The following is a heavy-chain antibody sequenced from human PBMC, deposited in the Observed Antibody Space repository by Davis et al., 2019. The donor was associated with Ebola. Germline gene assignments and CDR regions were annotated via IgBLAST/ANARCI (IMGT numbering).Heavy chain of an antibody. CDR2: ISAYNGNT. D-gene: IGHD3-10*01. CDR3: ARGITMVQGRGWFDP. Sequence: ASVKVSCKASGGTFSSYGISWVRQAPGQGLEWMGWISAYNGNTNYAQKLQGRVTMTTDTSTSTAYMELRSLRSDDTAVYYCARGITMVQGRGWFDPWGQGTLVTVSS. V-gene: IGHV1-18*01. J-gene: IGHJ5*02. CDR1: GGTFSSYG.